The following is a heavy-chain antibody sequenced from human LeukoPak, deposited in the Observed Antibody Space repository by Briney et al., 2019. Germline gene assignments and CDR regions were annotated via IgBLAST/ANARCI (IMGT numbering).Heavy chain of an antibody. CDR2: TYFRSKWYN. CDR3: ARALRYNWNDRYYYYMDV. J-gene: IGHJ6*03. CDR1: GDNVSSNSAA. D-gene: IGHD1-1*01. Sequence: SQTLSLTCAISGDNVSSNSAAWTWIRQSPSRGLEWLGRTYFRSKWYNDYALSVKSRLTFNPDTLKNQFSLQLNSVTPEDTAVYYCARALRYNWNDRYYYYMDVWGKGTTVIISS. V-gene: IGHV6-1*01.